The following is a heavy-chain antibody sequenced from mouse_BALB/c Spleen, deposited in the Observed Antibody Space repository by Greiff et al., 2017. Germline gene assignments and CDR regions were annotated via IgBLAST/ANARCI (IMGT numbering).Heavy chain of an antibody. CDR2: IYPGDGST. D-gene: IGHD2-10*01. J-gene: IGHJ4*01. Sequence: QVQLQQSGPELVKPGASVKMSCKASGYTFTSYYIHWVKQRPGQGLEWIGWIYPGDGSTKYNEKFKGKTTLTADKSSSTAYMLLSSLTSEDSAIYVCARPYYGNYNYAMDYWGQGTSVTVSS. CDR1: GYTFTSYY. CDR3: ARPYYGNYNYAMDY. V-gene: IGHV1S56*01.